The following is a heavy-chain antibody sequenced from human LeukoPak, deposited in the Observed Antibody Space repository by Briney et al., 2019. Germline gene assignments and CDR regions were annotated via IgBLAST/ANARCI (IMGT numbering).Heavy chain of an antibody. V-gene: IGHV4-34*01. CDR1: GGSFSGYY. D-gene: IGHD1-1*01. J-gene: IGHJ6*03. Sequence: SETLSLTCAVYGGSFSGYYWSWIRQPPGKGLEWIGEINHSGSTNYNPSLKSRVTISVDTSKNQFSLKLSSVTAADTAVYYCARGLLWNWNDVRWLGPYYYYYYMDVWGKGTTVTVSS. CDR3: ARGLLWNWNDVRWLGPYYYYYYMDV. CDR2: INHSGST.